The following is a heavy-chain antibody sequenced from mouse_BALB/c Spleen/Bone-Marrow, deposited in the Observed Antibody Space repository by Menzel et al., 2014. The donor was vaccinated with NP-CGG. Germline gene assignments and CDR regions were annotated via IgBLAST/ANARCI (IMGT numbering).Heavy chain of an antibody. V-gene: IGHV5-6-5*01. CDR1: GFSLSNNA. J-gene: IGHJ3*02. D-gene: IGHD2-12*01. CDR2: ISSSDNT. CDR3: ARVDYYVSYVSYSSKFNL. Sequence: EESGGRLVTPGTPLTLTCTVSGFSLSNNAMGWVRQAPGKGLEWIGIISSSDNTYYASWAKGRFTISKPSSTTVDLNMTSLTTEDTATYFCARVDYYVSYVSYSSKFNLWGQGTLVTVS.